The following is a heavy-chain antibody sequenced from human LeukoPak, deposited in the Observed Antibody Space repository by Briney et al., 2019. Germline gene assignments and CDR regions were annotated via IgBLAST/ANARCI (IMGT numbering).Heavy chain of an antibody. CDR3: AKGSSGYIYGDY. V-gene: IGHV3-23*01. Sequence: GGSLRLSCTASGFTFINYAMSWFRQAPGMGLEWVSGISGGSDGTYYADSVKGRFTISRDNSKNTLYLQMNSLRAEDTAIYYCAKGSSGYIYGDYWGQGTLVTVSS. J-gene: IGHJ4*02. D-gene: IGHD5-18*01. CDR2: ISGGSDGT. CDR1: GFTFINYA.